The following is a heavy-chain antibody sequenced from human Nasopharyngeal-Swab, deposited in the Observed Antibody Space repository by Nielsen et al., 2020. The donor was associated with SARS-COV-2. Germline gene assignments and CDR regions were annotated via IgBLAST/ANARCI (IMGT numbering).Heavy chain of an antibody. D-gene: IGHD5-24*01. V-gene: IGHV3-7*01. J-gene: IGHJ4*02. CDR1: GFTFRTYW. CDR2: IKQDGSEK. Sequence: GESLKISCAASGFTFRTYWMTWVRQAPGKGLEWVANIKQDGSEKYYVDSVKGRFTISRDNAKNSLYLQMNSLRAEDTAVYYCARVVYGYNYPVDYWGQGTLVTVSS. CDR3: ARVVYGYNYPVDY.